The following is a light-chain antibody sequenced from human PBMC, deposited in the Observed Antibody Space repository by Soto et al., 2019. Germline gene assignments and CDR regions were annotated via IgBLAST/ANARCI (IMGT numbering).Light chain of an antibody. J-gene: IGKJ4*01. CDR1: QSVSSN. CDR3: QQYNDWPPELT. V-gene: IGKV3-15*01. Sequence: EIMMTQSPATLSVSPGERATLSCWASQSVSSNLAWYQQRPGQAPRLLIYGASTRAAGIPARFSGSGSGTDFTLTISGRQSEDSAVYYWQQYNDWPPELTVGGGTDVEIK. CDR2: GAS.